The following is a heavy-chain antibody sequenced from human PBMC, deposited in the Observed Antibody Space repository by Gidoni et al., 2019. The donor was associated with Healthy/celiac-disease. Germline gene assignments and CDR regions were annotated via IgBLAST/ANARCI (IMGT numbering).Heavy chain of an antibody. CDR3: ARVVLRRFGELFPGDY. Sequence: QVQLQQWGAGLLKPSETLSLTCAVYGGSFSGYYWSWIRQPPGKGLEWIGEINHSGSTNYNPSLKSRVTISVDTSKNQFSLKLSSVTAADTAVYYCARVVLRRFGELFPGDYWGQGTLVTVSS. D-gene: IGHD3-10*01. CDR2: INHSGST. CDR1: GGSFSGYY. V-gene: IGHV4-34*01. J-gene: IGHJ4*02.